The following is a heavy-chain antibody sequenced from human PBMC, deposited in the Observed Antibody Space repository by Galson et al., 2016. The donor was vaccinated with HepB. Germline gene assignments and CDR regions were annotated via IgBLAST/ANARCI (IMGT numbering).Heavy chain of an antibody. CDR3: AVWVGALHY. J-gene: IGHJ4*02. D-gene: IGHD3-10*01. Sequence: SLRLSCAASGFTFNRYYMHWVRQAPGKGLVWVSRLNSDGSKTDYADSVKGRFTISRDNAKNTLYLQMDSLRAEDTATYFCAVWVGALHYWGQGALVTVSS. CDR1: GFTFNRYY. V-gene: IGHV3-74*01. CDR2: LNSDGSKT.